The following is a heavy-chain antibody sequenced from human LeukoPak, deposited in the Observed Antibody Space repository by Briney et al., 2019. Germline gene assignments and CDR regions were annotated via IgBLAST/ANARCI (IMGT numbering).Heavy chain of an antibody. CDR2: ISSSSYI. D-gene: IGHD2-21*01. Sequence: PGGSLRLSCAASGFTFSTYSMNWVRQAPGKGLEWVSSISSSSYIYYADSVKGRFTISRDNAKNSLYLQMNSLRAEDTAVYYCARGGDCGGDCFDAFDIWGQGTMVTVSS. CDR1: GFTFSTYS. V-gene: IGHV3-21*01. J-gene: IGHJ3*02. CDR3: ARGGDCGGDCFDAFDI.